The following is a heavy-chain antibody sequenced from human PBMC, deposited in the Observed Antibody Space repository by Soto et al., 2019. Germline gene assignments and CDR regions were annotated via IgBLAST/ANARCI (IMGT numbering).Heavy chain of an antibody. Sequence: EVQLVESGGGLVQPGGSLRLSCAASGFTFSSYSMNWVRQAPGKGLEWVSYISSSSSTIYYADSVKDRFTISRDNAKNSLYLQMNSLRDEDTAVYYCARESRFLEWFSLNWFDPWGQGTLVTVSS. V-gene: IGHV3-48*02. CDR3: ARESRFLEWFSLNWFDP. D-gene: IGHD3-3*01. J-gene: IGHJ5*02. CDR1: GFTFSSYS. CDR2: ISSSSSTI.